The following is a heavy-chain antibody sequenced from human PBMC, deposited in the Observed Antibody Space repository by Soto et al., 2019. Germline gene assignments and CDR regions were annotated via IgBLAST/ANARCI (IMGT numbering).Heavy chain of an antibody. Sequence: GGSLRLSCSASGFTFSSYAMHWVRQAPGKGLEYVSAISSNGGSTYYADSVKGRFTISRDNSKNTLYLQMSSLRAEDTAVYYCVKDFRGEEFDDAFDIWGQGTMVTVSS. J-gene: IGHJ3*02. V-gene: IGHV3-64D*06. D-gene: IGHD3-16*01. CDR1: GFTFSSYA. CDR3: VKDFRGEEFDDAFDI. CDR2: ISSNGGST.